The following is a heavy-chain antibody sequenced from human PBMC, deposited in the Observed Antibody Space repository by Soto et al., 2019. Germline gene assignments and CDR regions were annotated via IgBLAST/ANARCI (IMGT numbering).Heavy chain of an antibody. J-gene: IGHJ6*02. V-gene: IGHV1-18*01. CDR2: ITAYNGNT. CDR1: GYTFTSYG. D-gene: IGHD2-2*01. CDR3: ARDTSTWSYGMDV. Sequence: ASVKVSCKASGYTFTSYGISWVRQAPGQGLEWMGWITAYNGNTDYAQKLQGRVTMTTDTSTSTAHMELKSLRSDDTAVYYCARDTSTWSYGMDVWGQGTTVTVSS.